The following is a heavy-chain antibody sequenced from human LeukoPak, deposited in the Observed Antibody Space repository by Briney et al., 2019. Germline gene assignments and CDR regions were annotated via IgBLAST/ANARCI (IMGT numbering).Heavy chain of an antibody. CDR1: GFTVSSNY. J-gene: IGHJ6*03. D-gene: IGHD1-7*01. V-gene: IGHV3-53*01. CDR3: ARDSFGGTTNYYYMDV. CDR2: IYSGGST. Sequence: PGGSLRLSCAASGFTVSSNYMSWVRQAPGKGLEWVSVIYSGGSTYYADSVKGRFTISRDNSKNTLYLQMNSLRAEDTAVYYCARDSFGGTTNYYYMDVWGKGTTVTVSS.